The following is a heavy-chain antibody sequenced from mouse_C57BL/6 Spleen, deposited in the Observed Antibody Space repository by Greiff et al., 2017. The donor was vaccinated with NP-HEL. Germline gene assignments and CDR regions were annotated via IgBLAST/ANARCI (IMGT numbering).Heavy chain of an antibody. J-gene: IGHJ2*01. V-gene: IGHV5-4*01. Sequence: EVMLVESGGGLVKPGGSLKLSCAASGFTFSSYAMSWVRQTPEKRLEWVATISDGGSYTYYPDNVKGRFTISRDNAKNNLYLQMSHLKSEDTAMYYCARERGPTYLWDYWGQGTTLTVSS. CDR1: GFTFSSYA. CDR2: ISDGGSYT. D-gene: IGHD5-5*01. CDR3: ARERGPTYLWDY.